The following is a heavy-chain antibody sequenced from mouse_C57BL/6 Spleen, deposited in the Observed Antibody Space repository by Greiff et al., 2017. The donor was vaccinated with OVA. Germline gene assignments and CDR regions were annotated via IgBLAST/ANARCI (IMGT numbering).Heavy chain of an antibody. D-gene: IGHD2-4*01. CDR1: GYTFTSYW. V-gene: IGHV1-7*01. CDR3: ANDYDPDY. CDR2: INPSSGYT. Sequence: VQLQQSGAELAKPGASVKLSCKASGYTFTSYWMHWVQQRPGQGLEWIGYINPSSGYTKYNQKFKDKATLTADKSSSTAYMQLSSLTYEDAAVYYCANDYDPDYWGQGTTLTVSS. J-gene: IGHJ2*01.